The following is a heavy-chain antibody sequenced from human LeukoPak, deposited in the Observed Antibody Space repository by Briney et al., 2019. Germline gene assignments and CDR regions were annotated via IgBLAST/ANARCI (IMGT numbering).Heavy chain of an antibody. CDR2: IYYSGST. CDR1: GGSISSSTYY. V-gene: IGHV4-39*01. Sequence: SETLSLTCTVSGGSISSSTYYWGWIRQPPGKGLEWIGTIYYSGSTYYNPSLKSRVTISVDTSKNQLSLKLSSLTAADTAVYYCARHEYSGSYYGLSWFDPWGQGTLVTVSS. D-gene: IGHD1-26*01. CDR3: ARHEYSGSYYGLSWFDP. J-gene: IGHJ5*02.